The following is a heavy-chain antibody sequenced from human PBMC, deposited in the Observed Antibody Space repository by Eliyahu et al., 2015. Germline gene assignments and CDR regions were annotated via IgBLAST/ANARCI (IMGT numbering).Heavy chain of an antibody. J-gene: IGHJ4*02. Sequence: QVQLVQSGAEVKKPGASVTVSCKNSGNTFTSYDIKWVRQAAGHGLEWMGWVKPTGGNTVYADKFRDRLTLTTNASVNTVYMELSRLTSEDTAMYFCARGPRSGWFDYWGRGTQVTVST. CDR1: GNTFTSYD. V-gene: IGHV1-8*01. D-gene: IGHD6-25*01. CDR3: ARGPRSGWFDY. CDR2: VKPTGGNT.